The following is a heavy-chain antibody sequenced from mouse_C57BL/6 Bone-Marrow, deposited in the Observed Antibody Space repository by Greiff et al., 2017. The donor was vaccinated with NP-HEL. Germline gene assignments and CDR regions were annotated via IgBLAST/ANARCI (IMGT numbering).Heavy chain of an antibody. CDR1: GYSITSGYD. J-gene: IGHJ1*03. D-gene: IGHD1-1*01. Sequence: EVQLQESGPGMVKPSQSLSLTCTVTGYSITSGYDWHWIRHFPGNKLEWMGYISYSGSTNYNPSLKSRISITHDTSKNHFFLKLNSVTTEDTATYYCARERTTVVATSRYFDVWGTGTTVTVSS. CDR3: ARERTTVVATSRYFDV. V-gene: IGHV3-1*01. CDR2: ISYSGST.